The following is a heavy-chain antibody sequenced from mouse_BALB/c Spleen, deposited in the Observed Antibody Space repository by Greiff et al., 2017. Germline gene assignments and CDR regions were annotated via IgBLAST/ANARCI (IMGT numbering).Heavy chain of an antibody. D-gene: IGHD1-1*01. CDR1: GYSITSDYA. CDR3: ARDLYYYGSRRDWYFDV. CDR2: ISYSGST. Sequence: EVKLVESGPGLVKPSQSLSLTCTVTGYSITSDYAWNWIRQFPGNKLEWMGYISYSGSTSYNPSLKSRISITRDTSKNQFFLQLNSVTTEDTATYYCARDLYYYGSRRDWYFDVWGAGTTVTVSS. V-gene: IGHV3-2*02. J-gene: IGHJ1*01.